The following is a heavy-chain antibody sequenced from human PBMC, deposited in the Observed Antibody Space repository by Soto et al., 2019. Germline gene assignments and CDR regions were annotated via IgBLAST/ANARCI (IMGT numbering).Heavy chain of an antibody. CDR1: SGSISSSNW. J-gene: IGHJ6*03. Sequence: QVQLQESGPGLVKPSGTLSLTCAVSSGSISSSNWWSWVHQPPGKGLEWIGEIYHSGSTNYNPSLKSRVTISVDKSKNQFSLKLSSVTAADTAVYYCARVYCSGGSCYPRYYYYMDVWGKGTTVTVSS. CDR2: IYHSGST. D-gene: IGHD2-15*01. CDR3: ARVYCSGGSCYPRYYYYMDV. V-gene: IGHV4-4*02.